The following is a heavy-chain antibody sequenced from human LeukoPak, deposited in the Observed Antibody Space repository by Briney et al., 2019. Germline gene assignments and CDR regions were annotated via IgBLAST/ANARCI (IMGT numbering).Heavy chain of an antibody. J-gene: IGHJ6*02. Sequence: GASVKVSCNASGHTFTAYYIHWVRRAPGQGLEWMGWINPNSGGTESAQKFQGRVTMTRDTSISTAYMELSRLRSDDAAVFCWRRADYTSINCYAYSSYVMDVWGQGTTVTVSS. CDR3: RRADYTSINCYAYSSYVMDV. D-gene: IGHD2-2*01. V-gene: IGHV1-2*02. CDR2: INPNSGGT. CDR1: GHTFTAYY.